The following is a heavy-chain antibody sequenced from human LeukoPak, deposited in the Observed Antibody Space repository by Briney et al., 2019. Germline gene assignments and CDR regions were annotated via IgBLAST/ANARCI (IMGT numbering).Heavy chain of an antibody. CDR2: INHSGST. CDR3: ARSDTAMVEAFDY. Sequence: SETLSLTCAVYGGSFSGYYWSWIRQPPGKGLEWIGEINHSGSTYYNPSLKSRVTISVDRSKNQFSLKLSSVTAADTAVYYCARSDTAMVEAFDYWGQGTLVTVSS. CDR1: GGSFSGYY. D-gene: IGHD5-18*01. J-gene: IGHJ4*02. V-gene: IGHV4-34*01.